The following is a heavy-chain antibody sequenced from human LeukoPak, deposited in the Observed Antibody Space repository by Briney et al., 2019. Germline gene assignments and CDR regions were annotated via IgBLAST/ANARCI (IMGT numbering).Heavy chain of an antibody. CDR2: IYTRGST. Sequence: SETLSLTCTVSGGSISSGSYYWSWIRQPAGKGLEWIGRIYTRGSTTYNPTLKSRVIIQVDTSNNRFSLDLSSVTAADTAVYYCVRLSALGYGWPRFDYWGQGTLVSVSS. J-gene: IGHJ4*02. V-gene: IGHV4-61*02. CDR3: VRLSALGYGWPRFDY. D-gene: IGHD5-18*01. CDR1: GGSISSGSYY.